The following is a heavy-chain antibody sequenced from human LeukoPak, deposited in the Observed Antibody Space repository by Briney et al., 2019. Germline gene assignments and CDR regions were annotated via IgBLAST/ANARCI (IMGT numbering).Heavy chain of an antibody. Sequence: SETLSLTCTVSGGSISSYYWSWIRQPPGKGLEWIGYIYYSGSTNYNPSLKSRVTISVDTSKNQFSLKLSSVTAADTAVYYCARDRLERRYHYFYYWGQGTLVTVSS. J-gene: IGHJ4*02. CDR1: GGSISSYY. CDR3: ARDRLERRYHYFYY. V-gene: IGHV4-59*01. D-gene: IGHD1-1*01. CDR2: IYYSGST.